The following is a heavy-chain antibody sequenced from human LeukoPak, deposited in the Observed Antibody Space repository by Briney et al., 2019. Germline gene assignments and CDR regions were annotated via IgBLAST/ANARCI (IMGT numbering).Heavy chain of an antibody. CDR2: ISSSSSYI. D-gene: IGHD6-19*01. Sequence: PGGSLRLSCAASGFTFSSYEMNWVRQAPGKGLEWISYISSSSSYIYYADSVKGRFTISRDNAKNSLYLQMNSLRAEDTAVYYCARDSSGFWGQGTLVTVSS. J-gene: IGHJ4*02. CDR3: ARDSSGF. V-gene: IGHV3-21*05. CDR1: GFTFSSYE.